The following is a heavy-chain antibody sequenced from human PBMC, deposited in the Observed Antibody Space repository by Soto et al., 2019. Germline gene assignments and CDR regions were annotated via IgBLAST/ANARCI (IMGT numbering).Heavy chain of an antibody. CDR1: VCSISISSYY. V-gene: IGHV4-39*01. D-gene: IGHD5-12*01. CDR3: ERNRASNWFET. CDR2: IYYSGST. Sequence: PSSTXSLTCTVAVCSISISSYYWCWIRQPPGKVLEWIGSIYYSGSTYYNPSLKSRVTISVDTSKKQLSMKLSSVTAEDKDVFYCERNRASNWFETWGQGTLV. J-gene: IGHJ5*02.